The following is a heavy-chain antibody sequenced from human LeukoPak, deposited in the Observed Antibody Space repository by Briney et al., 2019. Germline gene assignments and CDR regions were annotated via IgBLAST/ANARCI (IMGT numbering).Heavy chain of an antibody. Sequence: SATLSLTCSVAGGYISTSNYYWGWIRQPPGKGLEWIGYIHYSGSTYYNPSLKSRVSLSVDTSMNQFSLKVNSLTVADTAVYYCARFYYCGDSRPHYWGQGTLVAVSS. J-gene: IGHJ4*02. CDR1: GGYISTSNYY. CDR3: ARFYYCGDSRPHY. D-gene: IGHD2-21*01. CDR2: IHYSGST. V-gene: IGHV4-39*01.